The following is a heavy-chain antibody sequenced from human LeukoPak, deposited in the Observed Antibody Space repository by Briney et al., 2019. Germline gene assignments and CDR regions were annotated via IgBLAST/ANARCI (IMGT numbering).Heavy chain of an antibody. CDR3: ARSPTRGSSWYFDY. CDR2: IYYSGST. J-gene: IGHJ4*02. V-gene: IGHV4-61*05. CDR1: GGSISSSSYY. Sequence: SETLSLTCTVSGGSISSSSYYWGWIRQPPGKGLEWIGYIYYSGSTNYNPSLKSRVTISVDTSKNQFSLKLSSVTAADTAVYYCARSPTRGSSWYFDYWGQGTLVTVSS. D-gene: IGHD6-13*01.